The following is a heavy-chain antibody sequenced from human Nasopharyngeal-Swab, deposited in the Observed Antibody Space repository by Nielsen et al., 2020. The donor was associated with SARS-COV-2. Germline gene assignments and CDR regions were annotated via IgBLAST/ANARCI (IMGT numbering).Heavy chain of an antibody. J-gene: IGHJ4*02. D-gene: IGHD2-2*01. CDR3: ARGTYDFQLLFCDY. V-gene: IGHV3-48*01. CDR1: GFTFSSYS. CDR2: ISSSSSTI. Sequence: GESLKISCAASGFTFSSYSMNWVRQAPGKGLEWVSYISSSSSTIYYADSVKGRFTISRDNSKNTVYLQVNSLRADDTAVYYCARGTYDFQLLFCDYWGQGTLVTVSS.